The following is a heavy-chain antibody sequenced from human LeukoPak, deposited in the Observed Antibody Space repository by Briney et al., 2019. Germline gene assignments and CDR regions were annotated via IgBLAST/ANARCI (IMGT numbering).Heavy chain of an antibody. CDR2: ISGSGSAI. J-gene: IGHJ4*02. CDR3: ATYGGHRDY. Sequence: GGSLRLSCAASGFTFSDYYMSWIRQAPGKGLEFVSYISGSGSAIYYTDPVRGRFTISRDNAEKSLFLQMNSLRAEDTAVYYCATYGGHRDYWGQGTLVTVSS. D-gene: IGHD4-23*01. CDR1: GFTFSDYY. V-gene: IGHV3-11*01.